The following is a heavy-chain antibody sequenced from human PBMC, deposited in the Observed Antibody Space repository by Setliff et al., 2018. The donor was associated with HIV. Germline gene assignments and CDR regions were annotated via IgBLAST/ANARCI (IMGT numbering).Heavy chain of an antibody. CDR2: IYYSGNT. CDR3: ARGRRRSSTPYYFDY. V-gene: IGHV4-38-2*02. Sequence: TSETLSLTCTVSGYSISSGYYWGWFRQSPGKGLEWIGSIYYSGNTNYNPSLKSRVTISIDTSKSQFSLKLTSVSAADTAMYYCARGRRRSSTPYYFDYWGQGTLVTVS. J-gene: IGHJ4*02. CDR1: GYSISSGYY.